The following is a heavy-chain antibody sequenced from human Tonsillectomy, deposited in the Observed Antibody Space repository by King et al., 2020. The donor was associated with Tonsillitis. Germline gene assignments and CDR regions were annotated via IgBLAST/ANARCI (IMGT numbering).Heavy chain of an antibody. CDR1: GYSFTSYW. CDR2: IDPSDSYT. D-gene: IGHD3-9*01. CDR3: ATLSYDVLTGYRSRFVY. V-gene: IGHV5-10-1*01. Sequence: QLVQSGAEVKKPGESLRISCKGSGYSFTSYWISWVRQMPGKGLEWMGRIDPSDSYTNYSPSFQGHVTITADKSISTAYLQWSSLKASDTAMYYCATLSYDVLTGYRSRFVYWGQGTLVTVSS. J-gene: IGHJ4*02.